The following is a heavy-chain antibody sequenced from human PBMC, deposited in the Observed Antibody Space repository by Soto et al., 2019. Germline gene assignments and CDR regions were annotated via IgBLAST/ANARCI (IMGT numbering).Heavy chain of an antibody. CDR3: ARAHRNYYDSSGYSH. CDR2: IIPIFGTA. J-gene: IGHJ4*02. Sequence: ASVKVSCKASGGTFSSYAISWVRQAPGQGLEWMGGIIPIFGTANYAQKFQGRVTITADESTSTAYMELSSLRSEDTAVYYCARAHRNYYDSSGYSHGGQGTLVTVSS. V-gene: IGHV1-69*13. D-gene: IGHD3-22*01. CDR1: GGTFSSYA.